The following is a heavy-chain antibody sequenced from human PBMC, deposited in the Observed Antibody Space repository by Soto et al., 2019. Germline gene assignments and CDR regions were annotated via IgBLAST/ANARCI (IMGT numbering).Heavy chain of an antibody. J-gene: IGHJ6*02. D-gene: IGHD1-26*01. Sequence: EVQLLESGGGLVQPGGSLRLSCAASGFTFSSYAMRWVRQAPGKGLELVSAISGSGGSTYYADSVKGRFTISRDNSKNTLYLQMNSRRAEDTAVYYCAKGGWESYIIPPGDYYYGMDVWGQGTTVTVSS. CDR2: ISGSGGST. V-gene: IGHV3-23*01. CDR3: AKGGWESYIIPPGDYYYGMDV. CDR1: GFTFSSYA.